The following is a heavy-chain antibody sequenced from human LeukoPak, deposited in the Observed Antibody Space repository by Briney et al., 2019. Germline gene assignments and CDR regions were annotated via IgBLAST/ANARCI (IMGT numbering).Heavy chain of an antibody. J-gene: IGHJ4*02. Sequence: SETLSLTCTVSGGSISSGGYYWSWIRQPPGKGLEWIGYIYHSGSTYYNPSLKSRVTISVDTSKNQFSLKLSSVTAADTAVYYCARGVWFGEYLGGFYYFDYWNQGTLVTVSS. CDR1: GGSISSGGYY. CDR3: ARGVWFGEYLGGFYYFDY. CDR2: IYHSGST. V-gene: IGHV4-61*08. D-gene: IGHD3-10*01.